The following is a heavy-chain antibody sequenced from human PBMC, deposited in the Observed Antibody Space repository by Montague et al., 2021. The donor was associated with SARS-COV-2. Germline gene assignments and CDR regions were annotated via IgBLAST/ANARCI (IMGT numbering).Heavy chain of an antibody. J-gene: IGHJ4*02. CDR3: ARSTYCSGGSCERALLNL. CDR2: IYYSGST. V-gene: IGHV4-39*01. D-gene: IGHD2-15*01. CDR1: GGSISSSSYY. Sequence: SETLSLTCTVSGGSISSSSYYWGWIRQPPGKGLEWIGSIYYSGSTYYNPSLKSRVTISVDTSKNQFSLKLSSVTAADTAVYYCARSTYCSGGSCERALLNLWGQGTLVTVSS.